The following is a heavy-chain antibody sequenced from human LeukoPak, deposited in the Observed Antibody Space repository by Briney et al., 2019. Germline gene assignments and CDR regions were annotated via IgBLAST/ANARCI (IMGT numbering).Heavy chain of an antibody. D-gene: IGHD3-10*01. CDR1: GFTFSSYS. Sequence: GGSLRLSCAASGFTFSSYSMNWVRQAPGKGLEWVSSISSSSSYIYYADSVKGRFTISRDNAKSSLYLQMNSLRAEDTAVYYCARDITHGPIDYWGQGTLVTVSS. CDR3: ARDITHGPIDY. J-gene: IGHJ4*02. CDR2: ISSSSSYI. V-gene: IGHV3-21*01.